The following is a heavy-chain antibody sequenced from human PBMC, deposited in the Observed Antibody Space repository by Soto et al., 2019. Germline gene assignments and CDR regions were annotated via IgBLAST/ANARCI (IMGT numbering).Heavy chain of an antibody. V-gene: IGHV5-10-1*01. J-gene: IGHJ4*02. D-gene: IGHD1-1*01. CDR2: IDPSDSYT. CDR1: GYRFTTYW. CDR3: ASWKDGNDFAY. Sequence: GESLKISCKGSGYRFTTYWISWVRQMPGKGLEWMGRIDPSDSYTDYSPSFQGRVTISADKSISTAYLQWSSLKASDTAMYYCASWKDGNDFAYWGQGALVTVSS.